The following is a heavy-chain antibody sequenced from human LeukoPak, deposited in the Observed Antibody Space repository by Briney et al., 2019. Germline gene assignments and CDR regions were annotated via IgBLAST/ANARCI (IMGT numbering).Heavy chain of an antibody. Sequence: ALVKVSCKASGYTFTDYYIHWVRQAPGQGLEWVGWINPNGGGTNYAQMFQGRITMTRDTSISTAYMELSPLRSDDTAVYYCARHFYDGRAYWGQGTLITVSA. V-gene: IGHV1-2*02. D-gene: IGHD3-22*01. J-gene: IGHJ4*02. CDR3: ARHFYDGRAY. CDR1: GYTFTDYY. CDR2: INPNGGGT.